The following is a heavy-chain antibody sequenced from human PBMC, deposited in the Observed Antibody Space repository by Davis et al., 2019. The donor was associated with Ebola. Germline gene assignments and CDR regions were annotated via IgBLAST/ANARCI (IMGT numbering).Heavy chain of an antibody. CDR2: IYYSGST. CDR1: GGSISSSSYY. V-gene: IGHV4-39*01. CDR3: ARGVVPAAMLPFWTPFEV. J-gene: IGHJ4*02. D-gene: IGHD2-2*01. Sequence: MPSETLSLTCTVSGGSISSSSYYWGWIRQPPGKGLEWIGSIYYSGSTYYNPSLKSRVTISVDTSKNQFSLKLSSVTAADTAVYYCARGVVPAAMLPFWTPFEVWGQGTLVTVSS.